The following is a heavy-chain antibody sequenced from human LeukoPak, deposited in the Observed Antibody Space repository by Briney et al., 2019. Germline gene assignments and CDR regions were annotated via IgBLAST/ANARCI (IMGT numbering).Heavy chain of an antibody. D-gene: IGHD3-16*02. CDR3: ARSGAHYDYVWGSYRFNYFDY. J-gene: IGHJ4*02. CDR2: ISSSGSTI. V-gene: IGHV3-11*01. Sequence: GGSLRLSCAASGFTFSDYYMSWIRQAPGKGLEWVSYISSSGSTIYYADSVKGRFTISRDNAKNSLYLQMNSLRAEDTAVYYCARSGAHYDYVWGSYRFNYFDYWGQGTLVTVSS. CDR1: GFTFSDYY.